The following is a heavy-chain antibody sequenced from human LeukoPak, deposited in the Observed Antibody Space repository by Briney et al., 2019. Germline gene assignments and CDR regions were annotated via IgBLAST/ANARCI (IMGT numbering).Heavy chain of an antibody. J-gene: IGHJ6*03. D-gene: IGHD3-3*01. CDR3: AKDWGLYGVIYMEV. CDR1: GFTFDDYA. Sequence: GGSLRLSCAASGFTFDDYAMHWVRQAPGKGLEWVSLISWDGGSTYYADSVKGRFTISRDNSKNCLYLQMNRLRAEDTAWYCCAKDWGLYGVIYMEVWGKGTTVTVSS. V-gene: IGHV3-43D*03. CDR2: ISWDGGST.